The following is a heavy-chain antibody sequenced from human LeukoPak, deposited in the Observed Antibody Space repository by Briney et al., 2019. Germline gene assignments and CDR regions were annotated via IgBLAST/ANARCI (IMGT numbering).Heavy chain of an antibody. D-gene: IGHD2-2*02. V-gene: IGHV4-30-4*08. CDR3: ARTLLGYCSSTSCYNFDY. Sequence: PSQTLSLTCTVSGGSISSGDYYWSWIRQPPGKSLELIGYIYYSGCTYYNPSLKSRVTISVDTSKTQFSLKLSSVTAADTAVYYCARTLLGYCSSTSCYNFDYWGQGTLVTVSS. CDR2: IYYSGCT. CDR1: GGSISSGDYY. J-gene: IGHJ4*02.